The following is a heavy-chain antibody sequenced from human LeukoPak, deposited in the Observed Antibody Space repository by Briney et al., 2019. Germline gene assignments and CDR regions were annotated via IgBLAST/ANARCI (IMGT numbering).Heavy chain of an antibody. D-gene: IGHD6-19*01. CDR3: ARGAGPQWLVLHNFGY. Sequence: ASVKVSCKASGYTFTGYYMHWVRQAPGQGLEWMGWINPNSGGTNYAQKFQGRVTMTRDTSISTAYMELSRLRSDDTAVYYCARGAGPQWLVLHNFGYWGQGTLVTVSS. J-gene: IGHJ4*02. CDR2: INPNSGGT. CDR1: GYTFTGYY. V-gene: IGHV1-2*02.